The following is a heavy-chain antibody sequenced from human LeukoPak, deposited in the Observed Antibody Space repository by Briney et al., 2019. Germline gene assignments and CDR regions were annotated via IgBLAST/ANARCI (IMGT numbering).Heavy chain of an antibody. J-gene: IGHJ4*02. CDR3: AKPHIVVVPAAIQYFDY. CDR2: ISGSGGST. CDR1: GFTCSSYA. Sequence: PGGSLRLSCAASGFTCSSYAMSWVRQAPGKGLEWVSAISGSGGSTYYADSVKGRFTISRDNSKNTLYLQMNSLRAEDTAVYYCAKPHIVVVPAAIQYFDYWGQGTLVTVSS. D-gene: IGHD2-2*01. V-gene: IGHV3-23*01.